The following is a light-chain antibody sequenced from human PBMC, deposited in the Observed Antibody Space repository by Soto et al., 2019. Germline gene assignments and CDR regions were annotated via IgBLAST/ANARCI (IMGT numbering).Light chain of an antibody. V-gene: IGLV2-14*01. Sequence: QSVLTQPASVSASPGQSITISCTGTSSDVGAYTPVSWYQQHPGKVPKVVIYEVNNRPSGVSNRFSGSKSGNTASLTISGLQAEDEAHYYCSSYTSDNRSYVFGTGTKVTVL. CDR2: EVN. CDR1: SSDVGAYTP. CDR3: SSYTSDNRSYV. J-gene: IGLJ1*01.